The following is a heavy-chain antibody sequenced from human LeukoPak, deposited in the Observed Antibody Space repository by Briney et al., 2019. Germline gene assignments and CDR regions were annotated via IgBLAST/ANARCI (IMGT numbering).Heavy chain of an antibody. D-gene: IGHD3-10*01. J-gene: IGHJ6*03. Sequence: GGSLRLSCAASGSTFSSYEMNWVRQAPGKGLEWVSYISSSGSTIYYADSVKGRFTISRDNAKNSLYLQMNSLRAEDTAVYYCARAPYGSGSYHMDVWGKGTTVTVSS. CDR3: ARAPYGSGSYHMDV. V-gene: IGHV3-48*03. CDR2: ISSSGSTI. CDR1: GSTFSSYE.